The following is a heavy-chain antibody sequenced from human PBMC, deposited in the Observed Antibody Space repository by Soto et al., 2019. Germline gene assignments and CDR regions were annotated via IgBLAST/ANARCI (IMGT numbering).Heavy chain of an antibody. CDR3: TRVLPSYGMDV. Sequence: GGSLRLSCTASGFTFGEYAMSWVRQAPGKGLEWVGFIRSKAYGGTTEYAASVKGRFTISRDDSKSIAYLQMNSLKTEDTAVYYCTRVLPSYGMDVWGQGTTVTVSS. CDR1: GFTFGEYA. J-gene: IGHJ6*02. CDR2: IRSKAYGGTT. V-gene: IGHV3-49*04.